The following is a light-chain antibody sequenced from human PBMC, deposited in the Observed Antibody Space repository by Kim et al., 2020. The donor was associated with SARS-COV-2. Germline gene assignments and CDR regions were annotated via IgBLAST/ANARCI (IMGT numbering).Light chain of an antibody. V-gene: IGLV3-1*01. Sequence: SYELTQPPSVSVSPGQTASITCSGDKLGDKYACCYQQKPGQSPVLVIYQDSKRPSGIPERFSGSNSGNTATLTISGTQAMDEADYYCQAWDSSTKVVFGGGTQLTVL. CDR1: KLGDKY. J-gene: IGLJ2*01. CDR3: QAWDSSTKVV. CDR2: QDS.